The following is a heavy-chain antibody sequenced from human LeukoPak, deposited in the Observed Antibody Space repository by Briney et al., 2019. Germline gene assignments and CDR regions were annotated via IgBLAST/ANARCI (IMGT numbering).Heavy chain of an antibody. J-gene: IGHJ4*02. CDR3: ARDLWLDS. V-gene: IGHV3-23*01. CDR2: ISGSGSNT. CDR1: GFTFSSSA. Sequence: GGSLRLSCAASGFTFSSSAMSWVRQAPGKGLEWVSLISGSGSNTYYADSVKGRFTISRDNSKNTLYLQINSLRVEDTAVFCCARDLWLDSWGQGTLVTVSP.